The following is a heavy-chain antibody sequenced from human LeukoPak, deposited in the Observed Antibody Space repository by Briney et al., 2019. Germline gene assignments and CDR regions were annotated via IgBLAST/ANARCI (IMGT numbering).Heavy chain of an antibody. V-gene: IGHV3-21*01. CDR3: AKDGDWAFDH. CDR1: GFTFSS. J-gene: IGHJ4*02. CDR2: ISSSGSYI. Sequence: GGSLRLSCAASGFTFSSMNWVRQAPGKGLECVSPISSSGSYIYYADSVKGRFTISRDNSKNTLSLQMNSLRVEDTAVYYCAKDGDWAFDHWAQGTLVSVSS. D-gene: IGHD2-21*02.